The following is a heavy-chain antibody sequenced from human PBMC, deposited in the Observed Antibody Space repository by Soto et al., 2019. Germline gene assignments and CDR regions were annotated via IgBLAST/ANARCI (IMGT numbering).Heavy chain of an antibody. CDR3: ARDKITGLFDY. D-gene: IGHD2-8*02. CDR1: GGSFSGYY. J-gene: IGHJ4*02. CDR2: INHSGST. Sequence: QVQLQQWGAGLLKPSETLSLTCAVYGGSFSGYYWTWIRQPPGTGLEWIGEINHSGSTNYNPSLNSRVTLSVDPSKNLFSLQLTSVTAADTAVSYCARDKITGLFDYWGQGALVTVSS. V-gene: IGHV4-34*01.